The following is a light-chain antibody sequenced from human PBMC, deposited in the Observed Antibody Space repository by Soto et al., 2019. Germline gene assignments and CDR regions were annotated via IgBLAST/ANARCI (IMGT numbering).Light chain of an antibody. CDR1: QTISSN. Sequence: DIVMSQSPATLSVSPGERATLSCRASQTISSNLAWYQQKPGQAPRLLIYGSSNRATGIPARFSGSGSGTDFTLTISSLEPEDFAVYYCQQRSNWPPITFGQGTRLEI. CDR3: QQRSNWPPIT. J-gene: IGKJ5*01. V-gene: IGKV3-11*01. CDR2: GSS.